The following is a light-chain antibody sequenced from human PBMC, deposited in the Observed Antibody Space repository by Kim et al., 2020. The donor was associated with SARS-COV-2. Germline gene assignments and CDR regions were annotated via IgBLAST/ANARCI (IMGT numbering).Light chain of an antibody. J-gene: IGKJ5*01. V-gene: IGKV3-11*01. CDR3: QQRSNWPPIT. CDR1: QSVSSY. CDR2: DAS. Sequence: EIVLTQYPATLSLSPGERATLSCRASQSVSSYLAWYQQKPGQAPRLLIYDASNRATGIPARFSGSGSGTDLTPTISSLEPEDFAVYYCQQRSNWPPITFGQGTRLEI.